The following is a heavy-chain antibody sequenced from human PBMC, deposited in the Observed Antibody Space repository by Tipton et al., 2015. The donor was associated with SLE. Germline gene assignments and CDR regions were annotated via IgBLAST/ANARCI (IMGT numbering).Heavy chain of an antibody. CDR2: IYYSGST. D-gene: IGHD6-13*01. CDR1: GGSISSYY. CDR3: ARLRDSSAPAFDI. Sequence: TLSLTCTVSGGSISSYYWSWIRQPPGKGLEWIGYIYYSGSTNYNPSLKSRVIISVDPSKNHFSLKLSSVTAADTAVYYCARLRDSSAPAFDIWGQGTMVTVSS. J-gene: IGHJ3*02. V-gene: IGHV4-59*08.